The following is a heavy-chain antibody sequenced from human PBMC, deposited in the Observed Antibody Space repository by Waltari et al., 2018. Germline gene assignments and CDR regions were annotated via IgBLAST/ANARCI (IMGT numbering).Heavy chain of an antibody. J-gene: IGHJ6*02. V-gene: IGHV4-59*11. CDR2: IYYSGRD. CDR3: ARAPVEMAYGMDV. Sequence: QVQLQESGPGLVTPSETLSLTCTVSGGSISSHYWSWIRQPPGKGLEWLGYIYYSGRDNYNPSLKSRVTISVDTSKNQFARKLSDVTAADTAVYDWARAPVEMAYGMDVWGQGTTVTVSS. CDR1: GGSISSHY. D-gene: IGHD2-2*01.